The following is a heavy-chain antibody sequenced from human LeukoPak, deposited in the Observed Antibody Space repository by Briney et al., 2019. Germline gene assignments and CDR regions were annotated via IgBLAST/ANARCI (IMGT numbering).Heavy chain of an antibody. CDR3: AKDKELALDY. Sequence: GSLRLSCAASGFTFSSYGMHWVRHAPGKGLECVAVISYDGSNKYYADSVKGRFTISRDNSKNTLYLQMNSLRAEDTAVYYCAKDKELALDYWGQGTLVTVSS. D-gene: IGHD1-26*01. CDR2: ISYDGSNK. J-gene: IGHJ4*02. V-gene: IGHV3-30*18. CDR1: GFTFSSYG.